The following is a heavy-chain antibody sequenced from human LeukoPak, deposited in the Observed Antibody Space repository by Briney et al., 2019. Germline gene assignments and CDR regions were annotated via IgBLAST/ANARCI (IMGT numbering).Heavy chain of an antibody. D-gene: IGHD1-26*01. CDR1: GYTFTSYD. CDR2: MNPNSGNT. Sequence: ASVKVSCKASGYTFTSYDINWVRQATGQGLEWMGWMNPNSGNTGYAQKFQGRVTITRDTSISTAYMELSRLRSDDTAVYYCARGDSIVGATNLGYWGQGTLVTVSS. V-gene: IGHV1-8*03. CDR3: ARGDSIVGATNLGY. J-gene: IGHJ4*02.